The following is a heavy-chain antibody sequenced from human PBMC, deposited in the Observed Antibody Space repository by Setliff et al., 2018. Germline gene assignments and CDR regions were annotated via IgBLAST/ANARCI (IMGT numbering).Heavy chain of an antibody. V-gene: IGHV5-51*03. Sequence: GESLKISCGGSGYTFSDYWIGWVRQMPGKGLEWMGIIYPGDSDTRYSPSFQGQVTFSADKSISTAYLQWRSLKASDSATYYCARVVGADGMGTDYWGQGTVVTVSS. CDR1: GYTFSDYW. CDR2: IYPGDSDT. J-gene: IGHJ4*02. CDR3: ARVVGADGMGTDY. D-gene: IGHD2-15*01.